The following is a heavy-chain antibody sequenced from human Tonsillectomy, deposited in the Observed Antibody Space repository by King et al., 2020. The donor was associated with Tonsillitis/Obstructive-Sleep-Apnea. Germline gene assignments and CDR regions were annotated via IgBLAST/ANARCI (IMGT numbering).Heavy chain of an antibody. V-gene: IGHV3-23*04. Sequence: VQLVESGGGLVQPGGSLRLSCAASGFTFSSYDMNWVRQAPGKGLEWVSAISGNGGSTYYADSEKRRFTISRDNSKNTLYLQMHSLRAEDADVYYCANRGSSGHYYEYYFEYWGQGTLVTVSS. CDR2: ISGNGGST. J-gene: IGHJ4*02. D-gene: IGHD3-22*01. CDR3: ANRGSSGHYYEYYFEY. CDR1: GFTFSSYD.